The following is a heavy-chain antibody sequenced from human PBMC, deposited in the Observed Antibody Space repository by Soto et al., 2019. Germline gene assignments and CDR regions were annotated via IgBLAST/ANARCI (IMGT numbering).Heavy chain of an antibody. CDR3: ANEIRPNDY. CDR2: ISISGGNT. CDR1: GLPFSSHA. V-gene: IGHV3-23*01. J-gene: IGHJ4*02. Sequence: EVQLLESGGGLVQPGGSLRLSCAASGLPFSSHAMSWVRQAPGKGLEWVSSISISGGNTYYADSVRGRFTISRDNSKNTLYVHMNSLTAEDTAIYYCANEIRPNDYWGQGTLVTVSS. D-gene: IGHD4-17*01.